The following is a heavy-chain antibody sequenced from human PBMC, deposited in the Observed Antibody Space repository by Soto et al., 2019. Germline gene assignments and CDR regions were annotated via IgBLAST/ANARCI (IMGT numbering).Heavy chain of an antibody. CDR1: GGTFNSYA. Sequence: QVRLVQSGPEVKKPGSPVKVSCKASGGTFNSYAISWVRQAPGQGLEWLGWIVPTSGETGYTQRFQGRLTITAETSTNTVYMEVSSLISEDTALYYCARGGYCGRDGCRGYFDTWGQGTLVTVSS. D-gene: IGHD6-25*01. CDR3: ARGGYCGRDGCRGYFDT. V-gene: IGHV1-69*06. J-gene: IGHJ5*02. CDR2: IVPTSGET.